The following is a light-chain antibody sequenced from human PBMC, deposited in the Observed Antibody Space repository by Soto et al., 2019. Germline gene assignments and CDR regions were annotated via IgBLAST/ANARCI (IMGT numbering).Light chain of an antibody. Sequence: EIVMTQSPATLSVSPGERATLSCRASQSVSSNLAWYQQKPGQAPRLHIYGASTRATGIPARFSGSGSGREFTLTISSLQSEDFAVYYCQQYNNWPRTFGQGTKVEIK. CDR2: GAS. J-gene: IGKJ1*01. CDR3: QQYNNWPRT. CDR1: QSVSSN. V-gene: IGKV3-15*01.